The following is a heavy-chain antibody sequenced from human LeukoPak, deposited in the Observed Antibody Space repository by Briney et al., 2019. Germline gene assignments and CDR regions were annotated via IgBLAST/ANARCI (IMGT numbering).Heavy chain of an antibody. D-gene: IGHD3-16*02. CDR2: IIPIFGTA. J-gene: IGHJ4*02. CDR3: ARSKDYDYVWGSYPHDY. V-gene: IGHV1-69*05. Sequence: GASVKVSCKASGGTFSSYAISWVRQAPGQGLEWMGGIIPIFGTANYAQKFQGRVTMTRNTSISTAYMELSSLRSEDTAVYYCARSKDYDYVWGSYPHDYWGQGTLVTVSS. CDR1: GGTFSSYA.